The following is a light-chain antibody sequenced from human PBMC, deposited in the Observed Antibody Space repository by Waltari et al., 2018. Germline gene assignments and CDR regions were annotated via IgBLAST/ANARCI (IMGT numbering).Light chain of an antibody. V-gene: IGKV1-9*01. CDR1: QDIGPY. CDR2: AAS. Sequence: DIQLTQSPSFLSASVGRRVTVTCRASQDIGPYLAWYQKKPGKAPHLLIYAASSLHTGVPSRFSAGGSGTLFTLTINRLQPEDFATYDCQQRHTYPLTFGGGTEVEL. CDR3: QQRHTYPLT. J-gene: IGKJ4*01.